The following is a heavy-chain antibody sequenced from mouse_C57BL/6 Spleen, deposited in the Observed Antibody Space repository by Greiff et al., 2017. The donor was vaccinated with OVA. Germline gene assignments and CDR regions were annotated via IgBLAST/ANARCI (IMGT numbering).Heavy chain of an antibody. CDR1: GYSITSGYY. J-gene: IGHJ1*03. D-gene: IGHD1-1*01. Sequence: EVQLQESGPGLVKPSQSLSLTCSVTGYSITSGYYWNWIRQFPGNKLEWMGYISYDGSNNYNPSLKNRISITRDTSKNQFFLKLNSVTTEDTATYYCARGFNYGSPYWYFDVWGTGTTVTVSS. CDR2: ISYDGSN. CDR3: ARGFNYGSPYWYFDV. V-gene: IGHV3-6*01.